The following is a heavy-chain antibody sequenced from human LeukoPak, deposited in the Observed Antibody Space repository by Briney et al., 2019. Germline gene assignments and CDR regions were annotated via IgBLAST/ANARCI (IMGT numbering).Heavy chain of an antibody. D-gene: IGHD2-15*01. CDR3: ARAPQRKYCSGGSCYSGRHFDY. V-gene: IGHV4-34*01. J-gene: IGHJ4*02. Sequence: SETLSLTCAVYGGSFSGYYRSWIRQPPGKGLEWIGEINHSGSTNYNPSLKSRVTISVDTSKNQFSLKLSSVTAADTAVYYCARAPQRKYCSGGSCYSGRHFDYWGQGTLVTVSS. CDR1: GGSFSGYY. CDR2: INHSGST.